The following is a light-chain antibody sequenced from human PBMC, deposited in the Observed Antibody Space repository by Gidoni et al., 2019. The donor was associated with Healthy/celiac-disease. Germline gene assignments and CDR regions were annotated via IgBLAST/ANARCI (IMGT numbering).Light chain of an antibody. CDR1: SLTIESNH. CDR2: RNN. J-gene: IGLJ2*01. Sequence: QSVLTQPPSASGTPGQRVPTSCSGSSLTIESNHVYRDQQLPGTAPKPLTYRNNQRPPGVPDRFSGSKSGTSASLAISGLRSEDEADYYCAAWDDSLSGVVFGGGTKLTVL. V-gene: IGLV1-47*01. CDR3: AAWDDSLSGVV.